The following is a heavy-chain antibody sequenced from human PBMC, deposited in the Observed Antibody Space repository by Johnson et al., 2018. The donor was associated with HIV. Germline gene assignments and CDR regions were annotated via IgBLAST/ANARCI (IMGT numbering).Heavy chain of an antibody. CDR2: IRYDGSNK. Sequence: QVQLVESGGGVVQTGGSLRLSCAASGSTFSRYGMHWVRQAPGKGLEWVAFIRYDGSNKYYADSVKGRFTISRDNSKNTLYLQMNSLRAGDTALYYCARGSYDGDAFDVWGQGTMVTVSS. D-gene: IGHD1-26*01. V-gene: IGHV3-30*02. CDR3: ARGSYDGDAFDV. J-gene: IGHJ3*01. CDR1: GSTFSRYG.